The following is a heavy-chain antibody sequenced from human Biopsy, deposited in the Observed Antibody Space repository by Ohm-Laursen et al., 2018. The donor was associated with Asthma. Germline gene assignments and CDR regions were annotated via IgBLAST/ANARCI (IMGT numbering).Heavy chain of an antibody. D-gene: IGHD3-22*01. J-gene: IGHJ4*02. CDR3: ARGDSSNWSHYYFDY. Sequence: SLRLSCAASGFTFGSYGLHWVRQAPGKGLEWVADIWFDGSNKHYADSVKGRFTISRDNSKNTLYLQMNSLRAEDTAVYYCARGDSSNWSHYYFDYWGQGTLDTVSS. CDR1: GFTFGSYG. V-gene: IGHV3-33*01. CDR2: IWFDGSNK.